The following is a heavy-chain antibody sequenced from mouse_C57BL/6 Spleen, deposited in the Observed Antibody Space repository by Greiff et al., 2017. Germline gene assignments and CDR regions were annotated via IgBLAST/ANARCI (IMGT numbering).Heavy chain of an antibody. CDR1: GFTFSDYY. J-gene: IGHJ1*03. Sequence: EVQLVESEGGLVQPGSSMKLSCTASGFTFSDYYMAWVRQVPETGLEWVANINYDGSSTYYLDSLKSRFIISIDNAKNILFLQMSSLETEDTATYYCARAELGHWYMDVWGTGTTVTVSS. V-gene: IGHV5-16*01. D-gene: IGHD4-1*01. CDR2: INYDGSST. CDR3: ARAELGHWYMDV.